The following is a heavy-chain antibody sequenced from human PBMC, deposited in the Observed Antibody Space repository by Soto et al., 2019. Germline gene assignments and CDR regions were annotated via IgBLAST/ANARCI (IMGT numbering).Heavy chain of an antibody. Sequence: ASVKVSCKASGYTFTSYGISWVRQAPGQGLEWMGWISAYNGNTNYAQKLQGRVTMTTDTSTSTAYMELRSLRSDDTAVYYCARTTTWMQLRGGWDYWGQGTLVTVSS. CDR2: ISAYNGNT. CDR3: ARTTTWMQLRGGWDY. D-gene: IGHD5-18*01. CDR1: GYTFTSYG. J-gene: IGHJ4*02. V-gene: IGHV1-18*04.